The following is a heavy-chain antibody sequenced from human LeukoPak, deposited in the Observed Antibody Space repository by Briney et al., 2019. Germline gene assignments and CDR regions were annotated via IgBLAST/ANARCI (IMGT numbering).Heavy chain of an antibody. V-gene: IGHV3-23*01. D-gene: IGHD4-17*01. CDR1: GFTFSSYA. J-gene: IGHJ6*02. CDR2: ISGSGGST. Sequence: GGSLRLSCAASGFTFSSYAMSWVRQAPGKGLEWVSAISGSGGSTYYADSVKGRFTISRDNSKNTLYLQMNSLRAEDTAVYYCAKFSRDGDYLYYYYGMDVWGQGTTVTVSS. CDR3: AKFSRDGDYLYYYYGMDV.